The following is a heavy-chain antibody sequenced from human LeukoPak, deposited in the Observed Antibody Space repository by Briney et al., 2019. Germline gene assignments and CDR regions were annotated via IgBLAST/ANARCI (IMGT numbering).Heavy chain of an antibody. V-gene: IGHV3-48*03. D-gene: IGHD1-26*01. CDR3: ARDLSSGSYFPSLSY. CDR1: GFTFSSYE. CDR2: ISSSGSTI. Sequence: GGSLRLSCAASGFTFSSYEMNWVRQAPGKGLEWVSYISSSGSTIYYADSVKGRFTISRDNAKNSLYLQMNSRRAEDTGVYYCARDLSSGSYFPSLSYWGQGTLVTVSS. J-gene: IGHJ4*02.